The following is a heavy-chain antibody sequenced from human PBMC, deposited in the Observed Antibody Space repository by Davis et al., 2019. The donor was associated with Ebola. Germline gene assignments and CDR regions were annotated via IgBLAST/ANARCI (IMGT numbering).Heavy chain of an antibody. CDR2: INPNSGGT. D-gene: IGHD6-13*01. CDR3: AGQLTDNWLDP. J-gene: IGHJ5*02. V-gene: IGHV1-2*02. CDR1: ADTVNNYY. Sequence: ASVKVSCKASADTVNNYYIHWVRQAPGQGLEWMGWINPNSGGTKYAQKFQGRVTMTRDTSINTAYMEVSRLRSDDTALYYCAGQLTDNWLDPWGQGTRVTVSS.